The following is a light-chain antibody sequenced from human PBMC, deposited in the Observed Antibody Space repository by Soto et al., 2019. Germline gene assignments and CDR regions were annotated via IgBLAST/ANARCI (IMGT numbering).Light chain of an antibody. CDR3: SSYTSSSTVV. Sequence: QSALTQPASVSGSPGQSITLSCPGTSSDVGGYNYVSWYQQNPGKAPKLMIYDVSKRPSGVSNRFSGSKSGNTASRTISGLQAEVEADYYCSSYTSSSTVVFGGGTKLTVL. V-gene: IGLV2-14*01. CDR1: SSDVGGYNY. J-gene: IGLJ2*01. CDR2: DVS.